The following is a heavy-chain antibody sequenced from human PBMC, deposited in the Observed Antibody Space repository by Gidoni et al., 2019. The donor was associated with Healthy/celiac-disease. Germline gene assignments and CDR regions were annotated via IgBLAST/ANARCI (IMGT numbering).Heavy chain of an antibody. CDR3: ARYSSSWYDYYYGMDV. D-gene: IGHD6-13*01. Sequence: QFQLVQSGAAVKKPGASVKVSCTASGYTFTIYGISWVRQAPGQGLEWMGWISAYNGNTNYEQKLQGRVTMTTDTSTSTAYMELRSLRSDDTAVYYCARYSSSWYDYYYGMDVWGQGTTVTVSS. CDR2: ISAYNGNT. CDR1: GYTFTIYG. V-gene: IGHV1-18*01. J-gene: IGHJ6*02.